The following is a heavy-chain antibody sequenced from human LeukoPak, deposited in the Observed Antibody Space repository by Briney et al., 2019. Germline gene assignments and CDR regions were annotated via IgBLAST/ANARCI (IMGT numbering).Heavy chain of an antibody. CDR1: GYTFTSYG. D-gene: IGHD1-26*01. Sequence: ASVKVSCKASGYTFTSYGISWVRQAPGQGLEWMGWINPNSGGTNYAQKFQGRVTMTRDTSISTAYMELSRLRSDDTAVYYCARVIGVWVGATADYFDYWGQGTLVTVSS. CDR2: INPNSGGT. CDR3: ARVIGVWVGATADYFDY. V-gene: IGHV1-2*02. J-gene: IGHJ4*02.